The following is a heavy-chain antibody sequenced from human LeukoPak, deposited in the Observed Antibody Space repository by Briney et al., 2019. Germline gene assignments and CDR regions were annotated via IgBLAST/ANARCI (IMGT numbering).Heavy chain of an antibody. CDR2: ISGIGGST. J-gene: IGHJ3*02. D-gene: IGHD3-10*01. CDR3: AKDLVRGVRADAFDI. V-gene: IGHV3-23*01. Sequence: GGSLRLSCADSGFTFSSYAMSWVRQALGKGLEWVSAISGIGGSTYYADSVKGRFTISRDNSKNTLYLQMNSLRAEDTAVYYCAKDLVRGVRADAFDIWGQGTMVTVSS. CDR1: GFTFSSYA.